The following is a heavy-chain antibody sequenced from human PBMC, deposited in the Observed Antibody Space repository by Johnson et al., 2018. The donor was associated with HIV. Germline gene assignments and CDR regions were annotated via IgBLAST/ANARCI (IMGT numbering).Heavy chain of an antibody. Sequence: VQLVESGGVVVQPGGSLRLSCAASGFTFDDYTMHWVRQAPGKGLEWVSLISWDGGSTYYADSVKGRFTISRDNSKNSLYLQMNSLRAADTAVYYCARERPAYSSSSSHAFDIWGQGTMVTVSS. V-gene: IGHV3-43*01. J-gene: IGHJ3*02. CDR3: ARERPAYSSSSSHAFDI. CDR1: GFTFDDYT. D-gene: IGHD6-6*01. CDR2: ISWDGGST.